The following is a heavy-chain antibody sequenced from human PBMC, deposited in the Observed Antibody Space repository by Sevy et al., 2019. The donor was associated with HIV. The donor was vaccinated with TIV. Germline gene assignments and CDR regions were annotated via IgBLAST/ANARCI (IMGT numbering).Heavy chain of an antibody. CDR1: GFTFNNAW. D-gene: IGHD2-21*01. V-gene: IGHV3-15*01. CDR3: ITARFCGGDCHGFDM. CDR2: IKSKIDGGTI. J-gene: IGHJ3*02. Sequence: GGSLRLSCAASGFTFNNAWMSWVRQAPGKGLEWVGRIKSKIDGGTIDYAAPVKSRFTISRDDSEKRLYLQMNSVKTVDTGVYYCITARFCGGDCHGFDMWGQGTMVTVSS.